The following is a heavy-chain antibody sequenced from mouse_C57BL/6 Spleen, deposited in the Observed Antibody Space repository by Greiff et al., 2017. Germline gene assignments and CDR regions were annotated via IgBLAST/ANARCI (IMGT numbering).Heavy chain of an antibody. D-gene: IGHD3-3*01. J-gene: IGHJ2*01. Sequence: EVMLVESGEGLVKPGGSLKLSCAASGFTFSSYAMSWVRQTPEKRLEWVAYISSGGDYIYYADTVKGRFTISRDKARNTLYLQMSSLKSEDTAMYYCTRGEGADYFDYWCQGTTLTVSS. V-gene: IGHV5-9-1*02. CDR1: GFTFSSYA. CDR3: TRGEGADYFDY. CDR2: ISSGGDYI.